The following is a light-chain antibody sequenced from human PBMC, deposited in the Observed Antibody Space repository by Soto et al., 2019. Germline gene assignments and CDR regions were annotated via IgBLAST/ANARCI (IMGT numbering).Light chain of an antibody. J-gene: IGLJ2*01. CDR2: DVN. CDR1: SSDVGGYNY. Sequence: QSALTQPASVSGSPGQSITISCTGTSSDVGGYNYVSWYQQHPGKAPKLMIYDVNTRPSGVSNRFSGSKSGHTASLTISGLQAEDEADYYRSSYKTSISFGGGTNLTVL. V-gene: IGLV2-14*01. CDR3: SSYKTSIS.